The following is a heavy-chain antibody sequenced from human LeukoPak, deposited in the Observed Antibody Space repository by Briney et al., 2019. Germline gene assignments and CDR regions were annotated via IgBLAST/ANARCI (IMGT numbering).Heavy chain of an antibody. Sequence: GESLKISCKGSGYSFTSYWIGWVRQMPGKGLEWMGRIDPSDSYTNYSPSFQGHVTISADKSISTAYLQWSSLKASDTAMYYCARDLAVAGKPDYWGQGTLVTVSS. J-gene: IGHJ4*02. CDR3: ARDLAVAGKPDY. CDR2: IDPSDSYT. D-gene: IGHD6-19*01. CDR1: GYSFTSYW. V-gene: IGHV5-10-1*01.